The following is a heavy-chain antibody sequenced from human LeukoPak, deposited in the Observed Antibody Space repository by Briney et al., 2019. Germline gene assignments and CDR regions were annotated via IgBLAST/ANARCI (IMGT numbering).Heavy chain of an antibody. J-gene: IGHJ4*02. CDR1: GLTFSRYS. CDR3: AKDAPGPEY. CDR2: ISASGGDT. V-gene: IGHV3-23*01. Sequence: PGGSLRLSCVVSGLTFSRYSMSWVRQAPGRGREWVSGISASGGDTWYPDSVKGRFTISRDNYKNTLFLQMNSLGVEDTAIYYCAKDAPGPEYWGQGTRVTVSS.